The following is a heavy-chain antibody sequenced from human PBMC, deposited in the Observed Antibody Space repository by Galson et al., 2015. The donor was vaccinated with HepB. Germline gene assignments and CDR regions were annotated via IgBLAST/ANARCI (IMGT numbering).Heavy chain of an antibody. CDR1: GFTTSDYH. CDR2: IGRGGGHA. CDR3: ARIRGAWDY. Sequence: SLRLSCAASGFTTSDYHMSWVRQSPGKGLEWVSFIGRGGGHAKVADSVKGRFSISRDDAKNLLYLQMDNLTGDDTAVYYCARIRGAWDYWGQGTLVTVSS. V-gene: IGHV3-11*03. J-gene: IGHJ4*02.